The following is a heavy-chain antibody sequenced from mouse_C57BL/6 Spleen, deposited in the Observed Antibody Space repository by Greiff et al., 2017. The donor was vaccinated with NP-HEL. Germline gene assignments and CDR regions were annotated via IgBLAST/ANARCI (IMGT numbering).Heavy chain of an antibody. Sequence: EVQLQQSGPELVKPGASVKISCKASGYSFTDYNMNWVKQSNGKSLEWIGISEPGYGTTSYNQKFKGKATLTVDQSSSTAYMQRNSLTSEDSAVYYCAREIYYGSSPFDYWGQGTTLTVSS. CDR3: AREIYYGSSPFDY. V-gene: IGHV1-39*01. CDR1: GYSFTDYN. D-gene: IGHD1-1*01. CDR2: SEPGYGTT. J-gene: IGHJ2*01.